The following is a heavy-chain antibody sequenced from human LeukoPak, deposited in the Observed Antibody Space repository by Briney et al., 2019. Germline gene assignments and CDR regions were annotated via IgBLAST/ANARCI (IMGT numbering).Heavy chain of an antibody. V-gene: IGHV4-39*01. CDR2: ISYSGST. D-gene: IGHD3-3*01. Sequence: SETLSLTCTVSGGSISSSSYYWGWIRQPPGEGLEWVGSISYSGSTYYNPSLKSRVTISVDTSKNQVSLKLSSVTAAHTAVYYCARPTPGFLEGLQRGDDAVDIWGQGTMVTVSS. J-gene: IGHJ3*02. CDR1: GGSISSSSYY. CDR3: ARPTPGFLEGLQRGDDAVDI.